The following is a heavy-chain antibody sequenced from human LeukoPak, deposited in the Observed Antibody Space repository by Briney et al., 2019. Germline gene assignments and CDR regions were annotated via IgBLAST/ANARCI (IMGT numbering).Heavy chain of an antibody. CDR3: ARGDWNLPGKPVIDY. D-gene: IGHD1-1*01. J-gene: IGHJ4*02. CDR1: GGTFSSYA. V-gene: IGHV1-69*05. Sequence: ASVKVSCKASGGTFSSYAISWVRQAPGQGLEWMGGITPIFGTANYAQKFQGRVTITTDESTSTAYMELSRLRSDDTAVYYCARGDWNLPGKPVIDYWGQGTLVTVSS. CDR2: ITPIFGTA.